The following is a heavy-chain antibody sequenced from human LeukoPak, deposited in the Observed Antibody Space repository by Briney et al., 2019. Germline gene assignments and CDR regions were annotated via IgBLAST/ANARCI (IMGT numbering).Heavy chain of an antibody. Sequence: SETLSLTCTVSGGSISSYYWSWIRQPPGKGLEWIGNIYNSGSNNYNPSLKGRVTISVDTSKNQFSLKLSYVTAADTAVYYCARLGYCSGGSCYSDAFDIWGQGTMVTVSS. CDR1: GGSISSYY. V-gene: IGHV4-4*09. D-gene: IGHD2-15*01. J-gene: IGHJ3*02. CDR3: ARLGYCSGGSCYSDAFDI. CDR2: IYNSGSN.